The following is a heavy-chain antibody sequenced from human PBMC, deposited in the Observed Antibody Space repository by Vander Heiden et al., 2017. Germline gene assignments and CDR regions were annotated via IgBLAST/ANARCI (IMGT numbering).Heavy chain of an antibody. CDR1: GYTFTDYG. J-gene: IGHJ4*02. V-gene: IGHV1-18*01. CDR2: ISTKYGNT. CDR3: GRGGESFDS. Sequence: QVQLVQSGAEVKKPGASVKVSCKASGYTFTDYGISWVRQAPGQGLEWMGWISTKYGNTNHAQTFQGRVTMTTDTSTSTVYMELRSLTSDDTAVYYCGRGGESFDSWGQGTPVIVSS. D-gene: IGHD3-16*01.